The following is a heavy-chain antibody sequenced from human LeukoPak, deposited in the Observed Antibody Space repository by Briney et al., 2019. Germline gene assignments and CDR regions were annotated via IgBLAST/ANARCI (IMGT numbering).Heavy chain of an antibody. CDR3: ARGVRGWNDDGYMDV. D-gene: IGHD1-1*01. CDR1: EYTFTSYD. J-gene: IGHJ6*03. Sequence: GASVKVSYKAFEYTFTSYDINWVRQATGQGLEWMGWMNPNSGNTGYAQKFQGRVTITRNTSISTAYMELSSLRSEDTAVYYCARGVRGWNDDGYMDVWGKGTTVTVSS. V-gene: IGHV1-8*03. CDR2: MNPNSGNT.